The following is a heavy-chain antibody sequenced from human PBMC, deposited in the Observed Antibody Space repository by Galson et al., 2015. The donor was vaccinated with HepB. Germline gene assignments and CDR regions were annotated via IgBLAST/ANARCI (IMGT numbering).Heavy chain of an antibody. Sequence: SVKVSCKASGYTFTSYAITWVRQAPGQGLEWVGWISPHNRYTNYAQNFQGRVTMTTDTSTTTAYMELRSLRSDDTAVYYCARGDLVMAVGATQTNCFDTWGRRTL. CDR2: ISPHNRYT. J-gene: IGHJ5*02. CDR1: GYTFTSYA. D-gene: IGHD2-15*01. CDR3: ARGDLVMAVGATQTNCFDT. V-gene: IGHV1-18*01.